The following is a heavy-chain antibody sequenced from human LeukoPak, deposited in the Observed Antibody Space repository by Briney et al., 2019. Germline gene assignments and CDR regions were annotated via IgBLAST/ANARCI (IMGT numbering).Heavy chain of an antibody. J-gene: IGHJ4*02. Sequence: GGSLRLSCAASGLTFSSFGMSWVRQAPGKGLEWVSAISASGGSTYYADSVKGRFTISRDNSKNTLYLQMNSLRAEDTAVYYCAKNMIRGVIMSSSFDYWGQGTLVTVSS. CDR2: ISASGGST. CDR3: AKNMIRGVIMSSSFDY. V-gene: IGHV3-23*01. D-gene: IGHD3-10*01. CDR1: GLTFSSFG.